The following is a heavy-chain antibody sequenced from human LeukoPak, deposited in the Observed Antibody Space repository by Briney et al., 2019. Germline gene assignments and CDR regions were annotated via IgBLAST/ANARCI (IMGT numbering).Heavy chain of an antibody. V-gene: IGHV3-23*01. D-gene: IGHD6-13*01. CDR2: ISGSGGST. CDR1: GFTFSSYA. CDR3: AKDVREPGIAAAGAQPYFDY. J-gene: IGHJ4*02. Sequence: PGASLRLSCAASGFTFSSYAVSWVRQAPGKGLEWVSAISGSGGSTYYADSVKGRFTISRDNSKNTLYLQMNSLRAEDTAVYYCAKDVREPGIAAAGAQPYFDYWGQGTLVTVSS.